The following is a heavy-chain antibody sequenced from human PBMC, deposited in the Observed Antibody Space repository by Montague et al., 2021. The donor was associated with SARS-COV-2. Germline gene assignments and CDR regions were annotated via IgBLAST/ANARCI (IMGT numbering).Heavy chain of an antibody. CDR2: IYYSGST. J-gene: IGHJ5*02. CDR3: ARGGDMNWFEP. D-gene: IGHD2-21*01. CDR1: GGSISSYY. V-gene: IGHV4-59*01. Sequence: SETLSLTCTVSGGSISSYYWSWIRQPPGKGLEWIGYIYYSGSTSYNPSLKSRVTISVDTSKNQFSLKLSSVTAADTAVYYCARGGDMNWFEPWGQGTLVTVSS.